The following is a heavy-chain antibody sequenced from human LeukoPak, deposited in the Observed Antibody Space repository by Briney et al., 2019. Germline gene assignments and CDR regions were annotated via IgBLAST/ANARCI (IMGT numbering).Heavy chain of an antibody. CDR3: ASRDSSGWNSFDS. CDR2: IYSTGST. V-gene: IGHV4-59*01. CDR1: GGSISTYY. D-gene: IGHD6-19*01. Sequence: PSETLSLTCTVSGGSISTYYWSWIRQPPGKGLELIGYIYSTGSTNYNPSLKSRGTIAVSTSKKQFSLTLSCVTAADTAVYYCASRDSSGWNSFDSWGQGTLVTVSS. J-gene: IGHJ4*02.